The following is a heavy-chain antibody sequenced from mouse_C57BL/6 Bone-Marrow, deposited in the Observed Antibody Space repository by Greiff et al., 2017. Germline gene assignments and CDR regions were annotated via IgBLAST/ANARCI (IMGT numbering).Heavy chain of an antibody. J-gene: IGHJ1*03. Sequence: EVKLMESGVGLVQSGRSLRLSCATSGFTFSDFYMEWVRQAPGKGLEWIAASRNKANDYTTEYSASVKGRFIVSRDTSQSILYLQMDALRAEDTAIYYCARDAISGYYGSSYDWYFDGWGTGTTVTVSS. CDR1: GFTFSDFY. CDR2: SRNKANDYTT. D-gene: IGHD1-1*01. V-gene: IGHV7-1*01. CDR3: ARDAISGYYGSSYDWYFDG.